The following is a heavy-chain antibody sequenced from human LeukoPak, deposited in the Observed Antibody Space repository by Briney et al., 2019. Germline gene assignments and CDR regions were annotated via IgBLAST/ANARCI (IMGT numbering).Heavy chain of an antibody. CDR3: AREDGGNYFDY. J-gene: IGHJ4*02. V-gene: IGHV3-48*04. CDR2: ISSSGSTI. Sequence: GGSLRLSCAASGFIFSSYGMHWVRQAPGKGLEWVSYISSSGSTIVYADSVKGRFTISRDSAKNSLYLQMNSLRAEDTAVYYCAREDGGNYFDYWGQGTLVTVSS. CDR1: GFIFSSYG. D-gene: IGHD4-23*01.